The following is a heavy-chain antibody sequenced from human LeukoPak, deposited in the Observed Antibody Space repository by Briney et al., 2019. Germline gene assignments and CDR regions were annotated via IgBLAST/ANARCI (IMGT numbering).Heavy chain of an antibody. CDR1: GGTFSSYA. V-gene: IGHV1-69*05. D-gene: IGHD3-16*01. CDR2: IIPIFGTA. CDR3: AGHYYDYVWGSYPSVAFDI. Sequence: GASVKVSCKASGGTFSSYAISWVRQAPGQGLEWMGGIIPIFGTANYAQKFQGRVTITTDESTSTAYRELSSLRSEDTAVYYCAGHYYDYVWGSYPSVAFDIWGQGTMVTVS. J-gene: IGHJ3*02.